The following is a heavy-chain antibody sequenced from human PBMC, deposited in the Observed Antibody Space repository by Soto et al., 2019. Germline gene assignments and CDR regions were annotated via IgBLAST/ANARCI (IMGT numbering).Heavy chain of an antibody. CDR2: ISGSGGST. CDR1: EFTFSSYA. Sequence: GGSLRLSCAASEFTFSSYAMSWVRQAPGKGLEWVSAISGSGGSTYYADSVKGRFTISRDNSKNTLYLQMNSLRAEDTAVYYCAKADNWNYGLHAFDIWGQGTMVTVSS. J-gene: IGHJ3*02. D-gene: IGHD1-7*01. CDR3: AKADNWNYGLHAFDI. V-gene: IGHV3-23*01.